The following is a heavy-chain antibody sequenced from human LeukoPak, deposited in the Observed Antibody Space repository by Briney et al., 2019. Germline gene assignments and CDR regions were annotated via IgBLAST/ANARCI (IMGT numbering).Heavy chain of an antibody. J-gene: IGHJ4*02. D-gene: IGHD4-17*01. CDR1: GGTFSSYA. CDR3: ARGKNDYGDYVFDY. CDR2: IIPIFGTA. Sequence: ASVKVSCKASGGTFSSYAISWVRQAPGQGLGWMGGIIPIFGTANYAQKFQGRVTITADESTSTAYMELSSLRSEDTAVYYCARGKNDYGDYVFDYWGQGTLVTVSS. V-gene: IGHV1-69*13.